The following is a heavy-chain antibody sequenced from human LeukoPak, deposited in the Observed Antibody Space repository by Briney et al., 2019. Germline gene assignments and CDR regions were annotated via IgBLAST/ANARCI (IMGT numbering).Heavy chain of an antibody. CDR1: GYTFTSHD. V-gene: IGHV1-18*01. Sequence: ASVKVSCKASGYTFTSHDISWVRQAPGQGLEWMGTITVYKDNTKYAQKFQGRVAMTTDTSTSTAYMELRSLTSDDTAVYYCARNDYDSSGYYLMGDCWGQGTLVTVSS. CDR3: ARNDYDSSGYYLMGDC. D-gene: IGHD3-22*01. J-gene: IGHJ4*02. CDR2: ITVYKDNT.